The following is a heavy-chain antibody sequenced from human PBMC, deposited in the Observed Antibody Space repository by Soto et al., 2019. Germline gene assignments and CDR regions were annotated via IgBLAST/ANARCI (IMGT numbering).Heavy chain of an antibody. CDR1: GGSLSGYW. Sequence: QVQLQQWGAGLLKPSETLALTCAVYGGSLSGYWWTWIRQTPGGGLEWIGEVNHRGDTNYMSSLKSRVSMSVDKSQNLFSLRLTSVRAEDTGVYFCARVEGGRIKVLPSTSKRSQNCLDPWGRETPVFVST. D-gene: IGHD3-16*01. V-gene: IGHV4-34*02. J-gene: IGHJ5*01. CDR2: VNHRGDT. CDR3: ARVEGGRIKVLPSTSKRSQNCLDP.